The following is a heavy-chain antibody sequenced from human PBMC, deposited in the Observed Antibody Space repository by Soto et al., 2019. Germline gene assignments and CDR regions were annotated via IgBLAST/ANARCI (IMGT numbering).Heavy chain of an antibody. V-gene: IGHV3-74*01. D-gene: IGHD2-21*01. CDR1: GFTFGRHW. CDR3: ARPKVAAYSAFDI. CDR2: VNPESTIT. J-gene: IGHJ3*02. Sequence: EVKLVESGGGLVQPGGSLRLSCAASGFTFGRHWMHWIRQTPGEGLVSISRVNPESTITDYPDSVRGRFTIARDNAKSTLYLEMHSLAAKDTGVYYFARPKVAAYSAFDIWGQGTIVNFAS.